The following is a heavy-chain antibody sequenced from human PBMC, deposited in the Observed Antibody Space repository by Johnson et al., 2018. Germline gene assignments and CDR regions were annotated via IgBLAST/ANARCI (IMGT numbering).Heavy chain of an antibody. D-gene: IGHD5-18*01. J-gene: IGHJ3*02. CDR2: ISSTSSYI. V-gene: IGHV3-21*01. CDR3: ARGGGIQLWFLGAFDI. CDR1: GFTFSTYS. Sequence: VQLVESGGGLVKPGGSLRLSCAASGFTFSTYSMTWVRQAPGKGLEWVSSISSTSSYIYYTDSLKGRFTISRDNAKNSPYLEMSSLRAEDTAVYSCARGGGIQLWFLGAFDIWGQGTTVTVSS.